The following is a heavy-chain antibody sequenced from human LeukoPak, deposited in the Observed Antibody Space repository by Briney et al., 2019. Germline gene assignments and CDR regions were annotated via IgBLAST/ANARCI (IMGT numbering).Heavy chain of an antibody. J-gene: IGHJ4*02. V-gene: IGHV3-23*05. Sequence: GGSLRLSCAASGFTFSKNAMSWVRQAPGKGLEWVSALYIGGNTYYADSVRGRFTISRDNSKNTLYLQMNSLRAEDTAIYYCMTAAGYNFGQYWGQGTLVTVSS. CDR1: GFTFSKNA. CDR3: MTAAGYNFGQY. D-gene: IGHD5-18*01. CDR2: LYIGGNT.